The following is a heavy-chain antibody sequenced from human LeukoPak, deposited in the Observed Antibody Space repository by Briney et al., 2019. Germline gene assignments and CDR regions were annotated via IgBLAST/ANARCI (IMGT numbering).Heavy chain of an antibody. D-gene: IGHD3-3*01. Sequence: GGSLRLSCAASGFTFSSYAMSWVRQAPGKGLEWVSAISGSGGSTYYADSVKGRFTISRDNSKNTLYLQINRLRAEDTGVYYCAKAGRFLEWLFNYYWGQGTLVTVSS. CDR2: ISGSGGST. V-gene: IGHV3-23*01. CDR3: AKAGRFLEWLFNYY. J-gene: IGHJ4*02. CDR1: GFTFSSYA.